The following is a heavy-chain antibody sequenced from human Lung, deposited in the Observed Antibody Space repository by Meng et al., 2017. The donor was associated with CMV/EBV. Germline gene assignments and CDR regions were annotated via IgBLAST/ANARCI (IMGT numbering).Heavy chain of an antibody. CDR1: GGSVSTSSSY. Sequence: GSLRLXXTVSGGSVSTSSSYWSWIRQPPGKGLEWIGFIYNSRSTNDNPSLKSRVTISVDTSKNQFSLKLTSVTVADTAVYYCARGFYDFWSGFGAVDYWGQGXLVXVSS. CDR3: ARGFYDFWSGFGAVDY. J-gene: IGHJ4*02. CDR2: IYNSRST. V-gene: IGHV4-61*01. D-gene: IGHD3-3*01.